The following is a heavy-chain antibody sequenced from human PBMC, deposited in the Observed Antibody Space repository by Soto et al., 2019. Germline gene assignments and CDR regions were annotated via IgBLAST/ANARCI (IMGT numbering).Heavy chain of an antibody. Sequence: PGGSLRLSCAASGFTLIKYPINWVRQVAGKGLERISYINNSSGVVYYAESVKGRFTTSRDNAKNSLYLQMNSLRVEDTAVDYCARDQGNNWDLDYGGQRTQVTVSS. V-gene: IGHV3-48*01. D-gene: IGHD1-7*01. CDR3: ARDQGNNWDLDY. CDR1: GFTLIKYP. CDR2: INNSSGVV. J-gene: IGHJ4*02.